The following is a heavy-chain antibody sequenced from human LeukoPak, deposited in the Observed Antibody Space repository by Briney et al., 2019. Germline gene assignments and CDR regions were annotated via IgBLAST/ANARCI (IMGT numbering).Heavy chain of an antibody. D-gene: IGHD1-1*01. CDR1: GFAFSSCE. CDR2: ISSSGSTI. CDR3: ARRASNWNFDYDGMDV. V-gene: IGHV3-48*03. J-gene: IGHJ6*01. Sequence: PRGSRSPACAASGFAFSSCELNWVRQAPGKGLEWVSYISSSGSTIYYADSVKGRFTISRDNAKNSLYLQMNSLRAEDTAVYYCARRASNWNFDYDGMDVWGRGTTVTVSS.